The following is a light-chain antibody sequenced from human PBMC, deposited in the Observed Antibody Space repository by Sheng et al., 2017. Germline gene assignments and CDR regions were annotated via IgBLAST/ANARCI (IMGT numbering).Light chain of an antibody. CDR1: ESVSSN. J-gene: IGKJ4*01. V-gene: IGKV3-15*01. CDR2: GAS. CDR3: QQYNNWPLT. Sequence: IVMTQSPAALSVSPGERATLSCRASESVSSNLAWYQQKPGQAPSLLIYGASTRDTGIPDRFRGSGSGTEFTLTISSLQSEDFAVYFCQQYNNWPLTFGGGTKVEIK.